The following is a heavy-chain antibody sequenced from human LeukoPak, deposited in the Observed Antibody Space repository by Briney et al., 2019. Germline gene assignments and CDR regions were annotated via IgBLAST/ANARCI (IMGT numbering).Heavy chain of an antibody. V-gene: IGHV1-2*02. CDR3: ARSRDVGEDY. Sequence: VASVKVSCKASGYTFTGYYMHWVRQAPGQGLEWMGWINPITGDTNYAQNFHGRVTMTRDTSISTAYMELSRLTSDDTAVYYCARSRDVGEDYWGQGTLVTVSS. CDR1: GYTFTGYY. D-gene: IGHD3-16*01. J-gene: IGHJ4*02. CDR2: INPITGDT.